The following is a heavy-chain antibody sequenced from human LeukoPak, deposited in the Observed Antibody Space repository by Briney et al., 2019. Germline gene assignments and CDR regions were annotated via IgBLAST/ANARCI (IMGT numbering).Heavy chain of an antibody. J-gene: IGHJ6*03. Sequence: SETLSLTCTVSGGSISSYYWSWIRQPPGKGLEWIGYIYYSGSTNYNPSLKSRVTISVDTSKNQFSLKLSSVTAADTAVYYCARVVGVLWLDYMDVWGKGTTVTISS. D-gene: IGHD3-10*01. V-gene: IGHV4-59*01. CDR3: ARVVGVLWLDYMDV. CDR1: GGSISSYY. CDR2: IYYSGST.